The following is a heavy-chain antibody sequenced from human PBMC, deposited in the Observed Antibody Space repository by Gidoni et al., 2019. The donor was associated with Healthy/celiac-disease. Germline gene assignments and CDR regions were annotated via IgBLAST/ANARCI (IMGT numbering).Heavy chain of an antibody. CDR2: IYYSGST. CDR3: ARVRAAELPHFDY. Sequence: QVQLQESGPGLVKPSETLSLTCTVSGGSISSYYWSWFRQPPGKGLEWIGYIYYSGSTNYNPSLKSRVTISVDTSKNQFSLKLSSVTAADTAVYYCARVRAAELPHFDYWGQGTRVTVSS. J-gene: IGHJ4*02. D-gene: IGHD1-7*01. V-gene: IGHV4-59*01. CDR1: GGSISSYY.